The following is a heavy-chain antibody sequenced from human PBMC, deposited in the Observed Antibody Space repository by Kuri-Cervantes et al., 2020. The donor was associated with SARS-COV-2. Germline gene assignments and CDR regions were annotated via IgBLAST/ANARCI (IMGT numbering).Heavy chain of an antibody. CDR2: FDPEDGET. J-gene: IGHJ4*02. CDR3: ATERGHGNSPRIFDY. D-gene: IGHD4-23*01. CDR1: GGTFSSYA. Sequence: ASVKVSCKASGGTFSSYAISWVRQAPGQGLEWMGGFDPEDGETIYAQKFQGRVTMTEDTSTDTAYMELSSLRSEDTAVYYCATERGHGNSPRIFDYWGQGTLVTVSS. V-gene: IGHV1-24*01.